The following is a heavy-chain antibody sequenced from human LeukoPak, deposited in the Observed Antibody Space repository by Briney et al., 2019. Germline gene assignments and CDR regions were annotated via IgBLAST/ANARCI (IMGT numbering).Heavy chain of an antibody. CDR2: IRWNSDSI. D-gene: IGHD2-21*02. V-gene: IGHV3-9*01. J-gene: IGHJ4*02. CDR3: ARGGCGANCLPDF. Sequence: PGGSLRLSCVASGFTFDNYAMHWVRQVPGKGLEWVSGIRWNSDSIVYADSVKGRFTISRDNAKNSLYLQMNSLRAEDTAFYYCARGGCGANCLPDFWGQGTLVTVSS. CDR1: GFTFDNYA.